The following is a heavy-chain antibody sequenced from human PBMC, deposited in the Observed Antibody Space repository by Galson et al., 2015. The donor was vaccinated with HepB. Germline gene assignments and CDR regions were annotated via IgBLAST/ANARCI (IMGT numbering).Heavy chain of an antibody. CDR1: GFTFSSYG. CDR3: AKSGRGWYEGNNWFDP. V-gene: IGHV3-33*06. CDR2: IWYDGSNK. J-gene: IGHJ5*02. D-gene: IGHD6-19*01. Sequence: SLRLSCAASGFTFSSYGMHWVRQAPGKGPEWVAVIWYDGSNKYYADSVKGRFTISRDNSKNTLYLQMNSLRAEDTALYYCAKSGRGWYEGNNWFDPWGQGTLVTVSS.